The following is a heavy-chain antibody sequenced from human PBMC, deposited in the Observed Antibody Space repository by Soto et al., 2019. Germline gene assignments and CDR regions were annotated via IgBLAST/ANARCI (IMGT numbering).Heavy chain of an antibody. CDR3: ARDLQGYSYGYGY. Sequence: GGSLRLSCAASGFTFSDYYMSWIRQAPGKGLEWVSYISSSSSYTNYADSVKGRFTISRDNAKNSLYLQMNSLRAEDTAVYYCARDLQGYSYGYGYWGQGTLVTVSS. V-gene: IGHV3-11*05. J-gene: IGHJ4*02. CDR1: GFTFSDYY. CDR2: ISSSSSYT. D-gene: IGHD5-18*01.